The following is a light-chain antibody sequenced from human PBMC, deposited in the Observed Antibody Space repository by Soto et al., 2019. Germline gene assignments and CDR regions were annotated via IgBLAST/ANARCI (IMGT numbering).Light chain of an antibody. CDR2: DVS. J-gene: IGLJ2*01. CDR1: SSDVGGYNY. V-gene: IGLV2-14*01. CDR3: SSYTTSGSLV. Sequence: QSALTQPASVSGPPGQSITIPCTGTSSDVGGYNYVSWYQQHPGKAPKLMIYDVSNRPSGVSNRFSGSKSGNTASLTISGLQAEDEADYYCSSYTTSGSLVFGGGTKLTVL.